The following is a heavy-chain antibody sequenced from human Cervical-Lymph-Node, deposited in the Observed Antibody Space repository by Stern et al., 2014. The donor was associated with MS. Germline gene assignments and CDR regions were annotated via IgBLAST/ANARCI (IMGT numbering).Heavy chain of an antibody. Sequence: VQLVESGGGLVKPGGSLRLSCAASGFTFSDYYMRWIRQAPGKGLEWVSYISSSSSYTNYAAAVKGRFTISRDNAKNSLYLQMNSLRAEDTAVYYCARKHGIAAAGTVWFDPWGQGTLVTVSS. D-gene: IGHD6-13*01. CDR1: GFTFSDYY. CDR3: ARKHGIAAAGTVWFDP. V-gene: IGHV3-11*06. CDR2: ISSSSSYT. J-gene: IGHJ5*02.